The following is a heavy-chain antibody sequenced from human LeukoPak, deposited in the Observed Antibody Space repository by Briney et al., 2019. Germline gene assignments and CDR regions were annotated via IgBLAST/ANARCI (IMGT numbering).Heavy chain of an antibody. Sequence: GVSLRLSCAASGFTFNNAWLSWVRQAPGKGLEWVGRIKSKPDGETRDYAAPVKGRFTISRDDSKDTVFLQMNSLKSEDTAVYYCATDGIDAFDAWGKGTMVIVSS. CDR2: IKSKPDGETR. J-gene: IGHJ3*01. CDR3: ATDGIDAFDA. V-gene: IGHV3-15*01. D-gene: IGHD1-26*01. CDR1: GFTFNNAW.